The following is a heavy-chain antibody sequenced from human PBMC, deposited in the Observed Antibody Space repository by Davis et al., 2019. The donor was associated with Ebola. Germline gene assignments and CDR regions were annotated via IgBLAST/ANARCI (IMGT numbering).Heavy chain of an antibody. J-gene: IGHJ4*02. V-gene: IGHV1-69*04. CDR1: GGTFSSYA. D-gene: IGHD1-26*01. CDR3: ATSPSGSSTLDY. CDR2: IIPILGIA. Sequence: SVKVSCKASGGTFSSYAISWVRQAPGQGLEWMGRIIPILGIANYAQKFQGRVTITADKSTSTAYMELSNLRSEDTAVYYCATSPSGSSTLDYWGQGTLVTVSS.